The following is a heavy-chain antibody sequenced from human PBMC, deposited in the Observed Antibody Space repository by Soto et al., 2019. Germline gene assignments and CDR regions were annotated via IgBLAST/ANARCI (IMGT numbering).Heavy chain of an antibody. D-gene: IGHD2-15*01. Sequence: QITLKESGPTLVKPTQTLTLTCTFSGFSLSTSAVGVGWIRQPPGKALEWLAFIYWDDDKRYSPSLKSSLTIPKDTSKNHVVLAMTNMDPVDTATYYCVNLVVAGLTYYFDYWGQGTLVTVSS. V-gene: IGHV2-5*02. CDR2: IYWDDDK. CDR1: GFSLSTSAVG. CDR3: VNLVVAGLTYYFDY. J-gene: IGHJ4*02.